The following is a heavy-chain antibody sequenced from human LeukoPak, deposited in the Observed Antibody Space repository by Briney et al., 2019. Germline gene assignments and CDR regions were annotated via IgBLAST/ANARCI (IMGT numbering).Heavy chain of an antibody. J-gene: IGHJ6*03. CDR1: GFTFNNYW. Sequence: GGSLRLSCAASGFTFNNYWMSWVRQAPGKGPEGVANIKPDGSEKYYMDSVKGRFTISRDNAKNSLSLQMNSLRAEDTAVYYCAREATPDFSYYYMDVWGEGTTVTVSS. V-gene: IGHV3-7*01. CDR2: IKPDGSEK. CDR3: AREATPDFSYYYMDV. D-gene: IGHD2-2*01.